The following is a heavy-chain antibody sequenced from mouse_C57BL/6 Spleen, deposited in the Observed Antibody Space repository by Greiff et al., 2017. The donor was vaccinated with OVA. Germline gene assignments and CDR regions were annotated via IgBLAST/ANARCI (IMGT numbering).Heavy chain of an antibody. J-gene: IGHJ4*01. Sequence: VKLQESGAELVKPGASVKMSCKASGYTFTTYPIEWMKQNHGKSLEWIGNFHPYNDDTKYNEKFKGKATLTVEKSSSTVYLELSRLTSDDSAVYYGAVHYGYDLGYAMDYWGQGTSVTVSS. D-gene: IGHD2-2*01. CDR2: FHPYNDDT. V-gene: IGHV1-47*01. CDR3: AVHYGYDLGYAMDY. CDR1: GYTFTTYP.